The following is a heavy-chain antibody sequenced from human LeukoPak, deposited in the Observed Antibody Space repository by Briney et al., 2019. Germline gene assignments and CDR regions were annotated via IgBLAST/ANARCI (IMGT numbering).Heavy chain of an antibody. V-gene: IGHV3-48*03. Sequence: PGGSLRLSCAASGFTFSSYEMNWVRQAPGKGLEWVSYISSSGSTIYYADSVKGRFTISRDNAKNSLYLQMNSLRAEDTAVYYCARYGSGSYTEDGYYYYMDVWGKGTTVTISS. D-gene: IGHD3-10*01. CDR3: ARYGSGSYTEDGYYYYMDV. CDR2: ISSSGSTI. J-gene: IGHJ6*03. CDR1: GFTFSSYE.